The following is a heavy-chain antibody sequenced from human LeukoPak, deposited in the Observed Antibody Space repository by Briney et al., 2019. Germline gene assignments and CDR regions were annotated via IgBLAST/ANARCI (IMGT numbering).Heavy chain of an antibody. D-gene: IGHD2-2*01. CDR3: ARDYCSSTSCLFDY. CDR2: MSPNSGDT. CDR1: GYTFTSYD. J-gene: IGHJ4*02. Sequence: ASVKASCKASGYTFTSYDFNWVRQATGQRPEWMGWMSPNSGDTGYAQKFQDRVTMNRNTSISTAYMELSSLRSDDTAVYYCARDYCSSTSCLFDYWGQGTLVTVSS. V-gene: IGHV1-8*01.